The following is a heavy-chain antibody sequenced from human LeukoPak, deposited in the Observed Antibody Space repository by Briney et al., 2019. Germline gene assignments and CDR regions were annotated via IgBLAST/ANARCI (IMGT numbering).Heavy chain of an antibody. CDR2: INPNSGGT. D-gene: IGHD1-26*01. CDR1: GYTFTGYY. J-gene: IGHJ4*02. V-gene: IGHV1-2*04. Sequence: ASVTVSCTASGYTFTGYYMHWVRQAPGQGLEWMGWINPNSGGTNYAQKFQGWVTMTRDTSISTVYMGLSRLRSDDTAVYYCARGWELSPLDFDYWGQGTLVTVSS. CDR3: ARGWELSPLDFDY.